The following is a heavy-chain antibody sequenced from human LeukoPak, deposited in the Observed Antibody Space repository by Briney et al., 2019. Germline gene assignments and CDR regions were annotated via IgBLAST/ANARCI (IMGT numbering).Heavy chain of an antibody. D-gene: IGHD1-1*01. CDR3: ASVLTLRTGHFDY. J-gene: IGHJ4*02. CDR2: INPTSGGT. CDR1: GYTLTGYY. Sequence: ASVNVSCKASGYTLTGYYVHWVRQAPGQGLEWMGWINPTSGGTNYAQKFQGRVTMTRDTSISTAYMELSRLRSDDTAVYYCASVLTLRTGHFDYWGQGTLVTVSS. V-gene: IGHV1-2*02.